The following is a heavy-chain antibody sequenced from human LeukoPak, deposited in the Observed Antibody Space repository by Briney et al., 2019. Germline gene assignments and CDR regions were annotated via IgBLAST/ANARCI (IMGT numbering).Heavy chain of an antibody. CDR1: GGSFSGYY. V-gene: IGHV4-34*01. D-gene: IGHD3-22*01. CDR2: INHSGST. J-gene: IGHJ6*04. CDR3: ASLRGGYYYDSSVYYNRYYNYVRDV. Sequence: SETLSLTCAVYGGSFSGYYWSWIRQPPGKGLEWIGEINHSGSTNYNPSLKSRVTISVDTSKNQFSLKQSSVTAADTAVYYCASLRGGYYYDSSVYYNRYYNYVRDVGAKGTTVT.